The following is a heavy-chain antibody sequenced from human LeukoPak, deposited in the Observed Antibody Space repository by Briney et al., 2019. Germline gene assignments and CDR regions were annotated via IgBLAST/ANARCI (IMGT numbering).Heavy chain of an antibody. Sequence: PGGSLRLSCVASGFTFDDYGMSWVRQAPGKGLEWVSGINWNGASIGYADSVKGRFTISRDDAKNSLYLQMNSLRAEDTTLYYCVRGPPTYCSGGSCYSGDAFDIWGQGTMVTVSS. V-gene: IGHV3-20*04. CDR2: INWNGASI. CDR3: VRGPPTYCSGGSCYSGDAFDI. J-gene: IGHJ3*02. D-gene: IGHD2-15*01. CDR1: GFTFDDYG.